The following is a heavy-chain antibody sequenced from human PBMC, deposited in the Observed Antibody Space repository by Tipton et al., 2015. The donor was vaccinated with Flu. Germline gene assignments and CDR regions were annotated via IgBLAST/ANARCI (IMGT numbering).Heavy chain of an antibody. J-gene: IGHJ4*02. CDR2: IYHSGST. Sequence: TLSLTCTVSGYSISSGYYWGWIRQPPGKGLEWIGSIYHSGSTYYNPSLKSRVTISVDTSKNQFSLKLSSVTAADTAVYYCARIAAAGYWGQGTLVTVSS. D-gene: IGHD6-13*01. CDR1: GYSISSGYY. CDR3: ARIAAAGY. V-gene: IGHV4-38-2*02.